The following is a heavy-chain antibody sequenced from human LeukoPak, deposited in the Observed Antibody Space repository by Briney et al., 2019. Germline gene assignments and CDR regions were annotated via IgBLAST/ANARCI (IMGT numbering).Heavy chain of an antibody. J-gene: IGHJ4*02. V-gene: IGHV3-30*01. CDR1: GFTFSRCA. Sequence: GGSLRLSCAASGFTFSRCAMHWVRQAPGKGLEWVAVILYDGSNKYYADSVKGRFTISRDNSRNPLYLQMHSLRAEGTAVYYCARGQHDLPSYFDYWRQGTLVPVPS. CDR2: ILYDGSNK. CDR3: ARGQHDLPSYFDY. D-gene: IGHD1-1*01.